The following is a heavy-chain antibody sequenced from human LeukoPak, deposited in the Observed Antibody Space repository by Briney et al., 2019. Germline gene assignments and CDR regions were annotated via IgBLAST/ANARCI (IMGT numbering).Heavy chain of an antibody. CDR1: GGSLSSGSYY. Sequence: SETLSLTCTVSGGSLSSGSYYWSWIRQPAGKRLEWIGHIYRSGSTNYNPSLKSRVTISVDTSKNQFSLKLSSVTAADTAVYYCASRTYRYCSSTSCYRQTHGKQNRWFDPWGQGTLVTVSS. CDR2: IYRSGST. CDR3: ASRTYRYCSSTSCYRQTHGKQNRWFDP. V-gene: IGHV4-61*09. D-gene: IGHD2-2*01. J-gene: IGHJ5*02.